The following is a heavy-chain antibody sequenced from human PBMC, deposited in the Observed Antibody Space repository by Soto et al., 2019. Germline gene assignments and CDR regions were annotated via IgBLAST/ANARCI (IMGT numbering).Heavy chain of an antibody. CDR2: MWGSGGST. D-gene: IGHD5-18*01. Sequence: PGGSLRLSCLVAGLTFGSYAMGWDRPAPGRGLDGVWAMWGSGGSTHYAGSVKGRFTIARDNSKNTLYMQMDSLRAEDTAVDYCAKDARLTHVDTAVPPFDYWGQGTLVTVSS. CDR3: AKDARLTHVDTAVPPFDY. J-gene: IGHJ4*02. CDR1: GLTFGSYA. V-gene: IGHV3-23*01.